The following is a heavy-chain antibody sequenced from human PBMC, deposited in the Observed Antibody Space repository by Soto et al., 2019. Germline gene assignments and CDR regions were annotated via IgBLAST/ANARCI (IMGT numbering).Heavy chain of an antibody. Sequence: EVQLLESGGGLVQPGGSLRLSCAASGFTFSSYAMSWVRQAPGKGLEWVSAISGSGGSTYYADSVKGRFTISRDNSKNTLYRQRKTRKAEDTAVYYFAKGGKLTYYYGSGSYSAYSSYYYMDVWGKGTTVTVSS. D-gene: IGHD3-10*01. J-gene: IGHJ6*03. CDR1: GFTFSSYA. CDR2: ISGSGGST. CDR3: AKGGKLTYYYGSGSYSAYSSYYYMDV. V-gene: IGHV3-23*01.